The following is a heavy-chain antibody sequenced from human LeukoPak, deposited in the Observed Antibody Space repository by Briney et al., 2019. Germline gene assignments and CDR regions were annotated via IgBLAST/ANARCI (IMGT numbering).Heavy chain of an antibody. V-gene: IGHV1-24*01. D-gene: IGHD2-2*02. CDR2: FDPEDGET. Sequence: ASVKVSCKVSGYTLTELSMHWVRQAPGKGLEWMGGFDPEDGETIYAQKFQGRVTMTEDTSTDTAYVELSSLRSEDTAVYYCATDRYCSSTSCYRLDYYGMDVWGQGTTVTVSS. CDR1: GYTLTELS. CDR3: ATDRYCSSTSCYRLDYYGMDV. J-gene: IGHJ6*02.